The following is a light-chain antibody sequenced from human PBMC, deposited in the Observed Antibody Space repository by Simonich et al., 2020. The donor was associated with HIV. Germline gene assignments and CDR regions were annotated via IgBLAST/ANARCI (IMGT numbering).Light chain of an antibody. V-gene: IGKV4-1*01. CDR3: PLT. CDR2: WAS. CDR1: QSVLYSSNNKNY. J-gene: IGKJ4*01. Sequence: DIVMTQSPDSLAVSLGERATINCKSSQSVLYSSNNKNYLAWFQQKPGQPPKLLIYWASTRESGVPYRFSGSGSGTDFTLTISSLQAEDVAVYSTPLTFGGGTKVEIK.